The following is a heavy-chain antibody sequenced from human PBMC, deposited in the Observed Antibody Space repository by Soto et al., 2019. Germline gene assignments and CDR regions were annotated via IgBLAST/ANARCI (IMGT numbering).Heavy chain of an antibody. V-gene: IGHV4-34*01. J-gene: IGHJ3*01. D-gene: IGHD6-19*01. CDR2: VNHNGRS. Sequence: SETLSLTCDVYGGSFSGYFWNWIRQSPGKGLEWIGKVNHNGRSNYNPSLKGRVTISLDMSKKQISLKLTSVTAADTAVYYCARGGSSDWQVAFDFWGQETMVTVSS. CDR1: GGSFSGYF. CDR3: ARGGSSDWQVAFDF.